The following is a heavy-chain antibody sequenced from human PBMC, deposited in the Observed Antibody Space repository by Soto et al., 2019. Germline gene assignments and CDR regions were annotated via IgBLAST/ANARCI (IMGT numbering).Heavy chain of an antibody. CDR2: IYHSGST. D-gene: IGHD4-17*01. CDR1: GGSISSGGYS. CDR3: ATMTTLTTRAIDI. J-gene: IGHJ3*02. V-gene: IGHV4-30-2*01. Sequence: QLQLQESGSGLVKPSQTLSLTCAVAGGSISSGGYSWNWIRQPPGKGLEWIGYIYHSGSTYYNPSLKSRDTISLDRSKDQFSLKLSSVTAADTAVYYCATMTTLTTRAIDIWGQGTMVTVSS.